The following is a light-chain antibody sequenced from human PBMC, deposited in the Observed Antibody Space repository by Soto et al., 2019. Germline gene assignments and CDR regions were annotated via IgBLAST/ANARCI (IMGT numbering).Light chain of an antibody. CDR1: QGIRNF. V-gene: IGKV1-27*01. Sequence: DIQMTQSPTSLSASVGDRVTITCRASQGIRNFVAWYQQKPGKAPKLLIYAASTLQSGVPSRFSGSGSGTDFTLTITGMQPEDVATYSCQKYSSVPFFGPGTKVEIK. J-gene: IGKJ3*01. CDR3: QKYSSVPF. CDR2: AAS.